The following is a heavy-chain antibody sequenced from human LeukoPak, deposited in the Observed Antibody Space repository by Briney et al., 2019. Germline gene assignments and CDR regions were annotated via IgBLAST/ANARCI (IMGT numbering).Heavy chain of an antibody. V-gene: IGHV4-34*01. CDR1: GGSFSGYY. D-gene: IGHD2-2*02. CDR2: INHSGST. CDR3: ASVRGYCSSTSCYKYDYYYYGMDV. Sequence: PSETLSLTCAVYGGSFSGYYWSWIRQPPGKGLEWIGEINHSGSTNYNPSLKSRVTISVGTSKNQFSLKLSSVTAADTAVYYCASVRGYCSSTSCYKYDYYYYGMDVWGQGTTVTVSS. J-gene: IGHJ6*02.